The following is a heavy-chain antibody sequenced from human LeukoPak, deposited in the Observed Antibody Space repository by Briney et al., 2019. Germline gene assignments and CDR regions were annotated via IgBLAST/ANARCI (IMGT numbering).Heavy chain of an antibody. CDR2: IRYDGSNK. CDR1: GVTFRDYG. V-gene: IGHV3-30*02. J-gene: IGHJ4*02. Sequence: PGRSLRLSCVPSGVTFRDYGISWVRPAPGKGLGWVAFIRYDGSNKYYADSVKGRFTISRDNSKNTMYLQMNSLRAENTAVYYCAKEKRYFDWLLSPDFDYWGQGTLVTVSS. CDR3: AKEKRYFDWLLSPDFDY. D-gene: IGHD3-9*01.